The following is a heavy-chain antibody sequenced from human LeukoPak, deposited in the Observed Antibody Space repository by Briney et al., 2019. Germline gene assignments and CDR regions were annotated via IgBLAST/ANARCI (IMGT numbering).Heavy chain of an antibody. J-gene: IGHJ4*02. CDR2: ITTSSSYS. D-gene: IGHD1-26*01. Sequence: GGSLRLSCAASGFTFSNYNMNWVRQAPGKGLEWVSSITTSSSYSFYADSVKGRFTISRDDGKNSLSLQMNSLRAEDTAVYYCASSGSYRFDYWGQGTLVTVSS. CDR1: GFTFSNYN. CDR3: ASSGSYRFDY. V-gene: IGHV3-21*01.